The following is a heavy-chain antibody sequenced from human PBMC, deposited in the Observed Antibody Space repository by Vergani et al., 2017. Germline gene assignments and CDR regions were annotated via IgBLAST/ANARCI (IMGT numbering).Heavy chain of an antibody. D-gene: IGHD6-19*01. V-gene: IGHV4-61*08. J-gene: IGHJ5*02. CDR3: ARENVRRQWLEGVHWFDP. Sequence: QVQLQESGPGLVKPSQTLSLTCTVSGGSISSGGYYWSWIRQHPGKGLEWIGYIYYSGSTNYNPSLKSRVTISVDTSKNQFSLKLSSVTAADTAVYYCARENVRRQWLEGVHWFDPWGQGTLVTVSS. CDR1: GGSISSGGYY. CDR2: IYYSGST.